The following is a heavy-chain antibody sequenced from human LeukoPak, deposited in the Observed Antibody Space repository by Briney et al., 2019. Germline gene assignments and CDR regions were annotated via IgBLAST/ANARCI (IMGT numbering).Heavy chain of an antibody. CDR3: ARDYCTNGVCYDWFDP. D-gene: IGHD2-8*01. V-gene: IGHV1-2*02. CDR1: EGTFSSYA. CDR2: INPNSGGT. Sequence: GASVKVSCKASEGTFSSYAINWVRQAPGQGLEWMGWINPNSGGTNYAQKFQGRITMTRDTSISTAYMELSRLRSDDTAVYYCARDYCTNGVCYDWFDPWGQGTLVTVSS. J-gene: IGHJ5*02.